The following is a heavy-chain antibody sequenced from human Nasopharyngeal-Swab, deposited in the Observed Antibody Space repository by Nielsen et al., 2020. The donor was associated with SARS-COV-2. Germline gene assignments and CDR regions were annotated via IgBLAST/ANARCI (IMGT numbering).Heavy chain of an antibody. Sequence: SLKISCAASGFTFDNYAMHWVRQAPGKGLEWVSVISWNSGSIGYADSVKGRFTISRDNAKNSLYLQMNSLRAEDTALYYCAKLADSSGYYSDYWGQGTLVTVSS. D-gene: IGHD3-22*01. J-gene: IGHJ4*02. CDR3: AKLADSSGYYSDY. V-gene: IGHV3-9*01. CDR2: ISWNSGSI. CDR1: GFTFDNYA.